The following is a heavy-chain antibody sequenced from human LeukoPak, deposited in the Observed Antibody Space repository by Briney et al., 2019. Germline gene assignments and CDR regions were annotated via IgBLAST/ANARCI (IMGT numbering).Heavy chain of an antibody. CDR3: ARGYSSGWYNWFDP. CDR2: ISSSGSTI. Sequence: PGGSLRLSCAASGFTFSSYEMNWVRQAPGKGLEWVSYISSSGSTIYYADSVKGRFTISRDNAKNSLYLQMYSLRAEDTAVYHCARGYSSGWYNWFDPWGQGTLVTVSS. J-gene: IGHJ5*02. D-gene: IGHD6-19*01. CDR1: GFTFSSYE. V-gene: IGHV3-48*03.